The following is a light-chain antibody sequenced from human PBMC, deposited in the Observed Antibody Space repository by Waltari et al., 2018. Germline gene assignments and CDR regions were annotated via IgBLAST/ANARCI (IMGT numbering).Light chain of an antibody. CDR3: YSTDSSVNHRV. CDR2: EDS. CDR1: PCPQKY. J-gene: IGLJ3*02. Sequence: SYELTQPPSVSVFPGQTARITCSGDPCPQKYAFWFQPKSGQAPVVVIYEDSERPSGIPERFSASTSGTVATLTISGAQVEDEADYYCYSTDSSVNHRVFGGGTKLTVL. V-gene: IGLV3-10*01.